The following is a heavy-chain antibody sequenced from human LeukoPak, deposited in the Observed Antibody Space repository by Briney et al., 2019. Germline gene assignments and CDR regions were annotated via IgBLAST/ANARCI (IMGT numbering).Heavy chain of an antibody. CDR2: INPNSGGT. Sequence: ASVKVSCKASGYTFTGYYMHWVRQAPGQGXXWMGWINPNSGGTNYAQKFQGRVTMTRDTSISTAYMELSRLRSDDTAVYYCARDNSRDGYNLLDYWGQGTLVTVSS. CDR1: GYTFTGYY. D-gene: IGHD5-24*01. CDR3: ARDNSRDGYNLLDY. V-gene: IGHV1-2*02. J-gene: IGHJ4*02.